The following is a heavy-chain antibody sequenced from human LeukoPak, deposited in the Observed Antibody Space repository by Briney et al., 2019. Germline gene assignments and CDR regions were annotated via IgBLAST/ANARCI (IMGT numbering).Heavy chain of an antibody. CDR3: ETDLKGLYDYVRGSYAVDI. CDR1: GFTFSSYA. D-gene: IGHD3-16*01. J-gene: IGHJ3*02. Sequence: QSGGSLRLSCAASGFTFSSYAMSWVRQGQGTGLEWVSGISSRGGTTDYADFVKGRFTMSRDNSKNTLYLQMHSLRAEDTAVYYCETDLKGLYDYVRGSYAVDIWGQGTTVTVSS. V-gene: IGHV3-23*01. CDR2: ISSRGGTT.